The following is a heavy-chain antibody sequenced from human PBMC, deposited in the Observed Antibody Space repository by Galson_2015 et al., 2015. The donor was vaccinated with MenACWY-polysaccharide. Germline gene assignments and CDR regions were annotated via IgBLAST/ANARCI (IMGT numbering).Heavy chain of an antibody. J-gene: IGHJ6*02. CDR2: IKSKTDGGTT. CDR1: GFTFSNAW. CDR3: TTDDIVVVVAPQGYYYGMDV. V-gene: IGHV3-15*01. Sequence: SLRLSCAASGFTFSNAWMSWVRQAPGKGLEWVGRIKSKTDGGTTDYAAPVKGRFTISRDDSKNTLYLQMNSLKTEDTAVYYCTTDDIVVVVAPQGYYYGMDVWGQGTTVTVSS. D-gene: IGHD2-15*01.